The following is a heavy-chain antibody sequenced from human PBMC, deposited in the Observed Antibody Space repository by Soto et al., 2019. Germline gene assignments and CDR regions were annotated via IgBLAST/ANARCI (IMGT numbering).Heavy chain of an antibody. J-gene: IGHJ6*02. CDR1: GFTFSSYA. Sequence: HPGGSLRLSCAASGFTFSSYAMHWVRQAPGKGLEWVAVISYDGSNKYYADSVKGRFTISRDNSKNTLYLQMNSLRAEDTAVYYCACYDFRYGMDVWGQGTTVTVSS. CDR2: ISYDGSNK. CDR3: ACYDFRYGMDV. V-gene: IGHV3-30-3*01. D-gene: IGHD3-3*01.